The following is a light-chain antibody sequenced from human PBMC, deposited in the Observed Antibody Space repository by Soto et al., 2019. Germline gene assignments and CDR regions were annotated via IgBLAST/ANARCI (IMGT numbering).Light chain of an antibody. V-gene: IGKV1-5*01. Sequence: DIQLTQSPSTLSASVGDRVTITYRVSLSVTDWLAWYQQKPGKAPKLLIYDASSLESGVPSRFSGSRSGTEFSLTFSSLQPDDFATYYCQQYYRSCTFGQGTKVDIK. CDR1: LSVTDW. CDR2: DAS. CDR3: QQYYRSCT. J-gene: IGKJ2*02.